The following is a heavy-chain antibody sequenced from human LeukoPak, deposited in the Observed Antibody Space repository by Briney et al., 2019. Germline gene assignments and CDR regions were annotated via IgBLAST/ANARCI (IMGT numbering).Heavy chain of an antibody. V-gene: IGHV4-4*07. J-gene: IGHJ4*02. CDR2: IYTSGST. CDR3: ARQYCSGGSCYYDY. CDR1: GGSISSYY. D-gene: IGHD2-15*01. Sequence: ASETLSLXCTVSGGSISSYYWSWIRQPAGKGLEWIGRIYTSGSTNYNPSLKNRVTMSVDTSKNQFSLKLSSVTAADTAVYYCARQYCSGGSCYYDYWGQGTLVTVSS.